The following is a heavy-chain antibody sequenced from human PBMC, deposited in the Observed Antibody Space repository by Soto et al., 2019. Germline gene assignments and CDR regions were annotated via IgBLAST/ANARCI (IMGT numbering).Heavy chain of an antibody. Sequence: GESLKISCKGSGYSFTNYWIGWVRQLPGRGLEWMGIIYPGDSDTRYSPSFQGQVTLSADKSISTVYLQWSSLKASDTAMYYCARQFVEKKRRYGYGAFDIWGQGTMVTVSS. D-gene: IGHD5-12*01. CDR2: IYPGDSDT. CDR1: GYSFTNYW. V-gene: IGHV5-51*01. CDR3: ARQFVEKKRRYGYGAFDI. J-gene: IGHJ3*02.